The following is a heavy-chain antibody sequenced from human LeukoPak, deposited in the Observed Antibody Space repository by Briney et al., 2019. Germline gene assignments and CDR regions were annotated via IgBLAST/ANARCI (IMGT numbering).Heavy chain of an antibody. D-gene: IGHD2-2*01. V-gene: IGHV4-59*01. CDR1: GGSISSYY. CDR3: ARDSRAYCSSTSCYGFHYYYYMDV. Sequence: SETLSLTCTVSGGSISSYYWSWIRQPPGKGLEWIGYIYYSGSTNYNPSLKSRVTISVDTSKNQFSLKLSSVTAADTAVYYCARDSRAYCSSTSCYGFHYYYYMDVWGKGTTVTVSS. J-gene: IGHJ6*03. CDR2: IYYSGST.